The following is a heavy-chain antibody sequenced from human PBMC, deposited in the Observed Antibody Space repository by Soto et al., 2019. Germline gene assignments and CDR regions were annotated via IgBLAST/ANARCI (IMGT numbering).Heavy chain of an antibody. D-gene: IGHD3-16*01. CDR3: AKATYDYYVTSLEMYSLYD. V-gene: IGHV4-30-4*01. Sequence: TLSLTCTVSGASIGSGACYWSWIRQPPGTGLEWIGYIFHSGSTPYKPSLKIRLSMSIDTPRNEFSLRLSSMPAADTTVHSCAKATYDYYVTSLEMYSLYDWGQGTLVTVSS. J-gene: IGHJ4*02. CDR2: IFHSGST. CDR1: GASIGSGACY.